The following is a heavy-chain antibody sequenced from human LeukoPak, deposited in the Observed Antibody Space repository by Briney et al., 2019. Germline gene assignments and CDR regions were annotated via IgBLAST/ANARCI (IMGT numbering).Heavy chain of an antibody. CDR3: ARDSFSDYYDSSGYTPLGAFDI. Sequence: SVNVSCKASGGTFSSYAISWVRQAPGQGLEWMGRIIPILGIANYTQKFQGRVTITADKSTSTAYMELSSLRSEDTAVYYCARDSFSDYYDSSGYTPLGAFDIWGQGTMVTVSS. CDR2: IIPILGIA. J-gene: IGHJ3*02. V-gene: IGHV1-69*04. CDR1: GGTFSSYA. D-gene: IGHD3-22*01.